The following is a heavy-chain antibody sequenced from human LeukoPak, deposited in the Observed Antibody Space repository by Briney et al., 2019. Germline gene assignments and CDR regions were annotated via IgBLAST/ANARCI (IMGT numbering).Heavy chain of an antibody. CDR3: AREGIAAAPD. CDR1: GFTFSSYS. J-gene: IGHJ4*02. CDR2: ISSSSSYI. D-gene: IGHD6-13*01. Sequence: GGSLRLSCAAPGFTFSSYSMNWVRQAPGKGLEWVSSISSSSSYIYYADSVKGRFTISRDNAKNSLYLQMNSLRAEDTAVYYCAREGIAAAPDWGQGTLVTVSS. V-gene: IGHV3-21*01.